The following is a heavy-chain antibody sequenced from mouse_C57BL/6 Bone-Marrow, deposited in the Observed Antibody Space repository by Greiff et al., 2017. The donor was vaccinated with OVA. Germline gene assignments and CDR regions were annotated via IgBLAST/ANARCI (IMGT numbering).Heavy chain of an antibody. D-gene: IGHD1-1*01. V-gene: IGHV10-1*01. CDR3: VSRYYGSSRYWYFDV. Sequence: EVQVVESGGGLVQPKGSLKLSCAASGFSFNTYAMNWVRQAPGKGLEWVARIRSKSNNYATYYADSVKDRFTISRDDSESMLYLQMNNLKTEDTAMYYCVSRYYGSSRYWYFDVWGTGTTVTVSS. CDR2: IRSKSNNYAT. CDR1: GFSFNTYA. J-gene: IGHJ1*03.